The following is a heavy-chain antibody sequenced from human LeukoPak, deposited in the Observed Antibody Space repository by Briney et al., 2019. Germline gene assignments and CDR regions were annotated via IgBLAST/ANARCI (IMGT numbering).Heavy chain of an antibody. D-gene: IGHD6-13*01. CDR1: GGSISSGSYY. V-gene: IGHV4-61*09. CDR2: IYTSGST. Sequence: SETLSLTCTVSGGSISSGSYYWSWIRQPAGKGLEWIGHIYTSGSTNYNSSLKSRVTISVDTSKNQFSLKLTSVTAADTALYYCARENSSSWAWYFDYWGQGTLVTVSS. J-gene: IGHJ4*02. CDR3: ARENSSSWAWYFDY.